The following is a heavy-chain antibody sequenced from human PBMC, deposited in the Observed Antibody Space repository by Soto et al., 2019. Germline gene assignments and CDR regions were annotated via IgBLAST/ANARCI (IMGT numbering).Heavy chain of an antibody. J-gene: IGHJ4*02. Sequence: QVQLQQWGAGLLKPSETLSLTCAVYGGSFSGYYWSWIRQPPGKGREWIGEINHSGSTNYNPSLKSRVTISVDTSKNQFSLKLSSVTAADTAVYYCARVLGVKGTSDSWGQGTLVTVSS. CDR1: GGSFSGYY. V-gene: IGHV4-34*01. D-gene: IGHD3-10*01. CDR2: INHSGST. CDR3: ARVLGVKGTSDS.